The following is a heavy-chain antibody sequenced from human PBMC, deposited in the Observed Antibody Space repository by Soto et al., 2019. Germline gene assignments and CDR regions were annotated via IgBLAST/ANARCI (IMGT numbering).Heavy chain of an antibody. V-gene: IGHV2-5*02. CDR1: GFSLSTSGVG. D-gene: IGHD3-22*01. CDR3: AHNLVVVINSMGGVFDY. Sequence: SGPTLVNTTQTLTLTCTFSGFSLSTSGVGVGWIRQPPGKALEWLALIYWDDDKRYSPSLKSRLTITKDTSKNQVVLTMTNMDPVDTATYYCAHNLVVVINSMGGVFDYWGQGTLVTVSS. CDR2: IYWDDDK. J-gene: IGHJ4*02.